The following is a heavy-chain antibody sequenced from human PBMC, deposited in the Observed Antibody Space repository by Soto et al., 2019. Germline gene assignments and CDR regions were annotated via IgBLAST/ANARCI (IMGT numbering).Heavy chain of an antibody. D-gene: IGHD3-22*01. CDR2: IYHSGST. Sequence: XETLSLTCSVSGCSISSSNWWSWVRQPPVKGLEWIGEIYHSGSTNYNPSLKSRVTISVDKSKNQFSLKLSSVTAADTAVYYCARFSHYYDSSGYSPDAFDIWGQGKMVTVSS. J-gene: IGHJ3*02. CDR3: ARFSHYYDSSGYSPDAFDI. CDR1: GCSISSSNW. V-gene: IGHV4-4*02.